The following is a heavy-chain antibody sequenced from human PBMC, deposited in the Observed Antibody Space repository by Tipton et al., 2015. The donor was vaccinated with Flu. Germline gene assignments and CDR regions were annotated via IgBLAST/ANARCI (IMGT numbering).Heavy chain of an antibody. J-gene: IGHJ4*02. Sequence: TLSLTCSVSGDSIATDYYWAWIRQPPGKGLEWIGNVHQTGITYYNPSLKSRLTISVDTSKNQFSLKLSSVTAADTAVYYCARHTGDSVRGIIDYWGQGTLVTVSS. CDR1: GDSIATDYY. V-gene: IGHV4-38-2*01. CDR3: ARHTGDSVRGIIDY. CDR2: VHQTGIT. D-gene: IGHD3-10*02.